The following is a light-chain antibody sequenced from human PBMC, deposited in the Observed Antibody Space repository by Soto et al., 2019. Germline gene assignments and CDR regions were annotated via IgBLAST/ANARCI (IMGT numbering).Light chain of an antibody. J-gene: IGKJ4*01. CDR3: QQANSFPLT. CDR2: ATS. Sequence: DIQVTQSPSSVSASVGDRVTITCRASQRISTWFAWYQQKPGKAPNLLIYATSSLQTGVPSRFSGSGSGTDFTLTISSLQPEDFATYYCQQANSFPLTFGGGTKVDIK. CDR1: QRISTW. V-gene: IGKV1-12*01.